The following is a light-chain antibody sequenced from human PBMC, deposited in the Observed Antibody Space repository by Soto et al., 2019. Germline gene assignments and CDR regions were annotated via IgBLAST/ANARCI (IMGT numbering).Light chain of an antibody. Sequence: DIVMTQSPDSLTVSLGERATINCKSSQSVLSTSDNKNYLAWFQQRPGQPPKLLIYSASTQESGVPDRFGGSGSGTDFTLTISSLQAEDVAVYYCQHYYSSPLTFGGGTKVEIK. J-gene: IGKJ4*01. CDR1: QSVLSTSDNKNY. CDR3: QHYYSSPLT. CDR2: SAS. V-gene: IGKV4-1*01.